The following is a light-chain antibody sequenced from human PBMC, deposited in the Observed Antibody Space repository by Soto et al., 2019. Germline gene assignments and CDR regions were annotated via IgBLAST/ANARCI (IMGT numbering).Light chain of an antibody. CDR1: QSVSRSY. CDR3: QQYGNSPQT. Sequence: ETELTQSPGTLSLSPGERATLSCRASQSVSRSYLAWYQQKPGQAPRLLIYGASSRASGIPDRFSGSGSGTDFTLTIIRLEPEDFAVYYCQQYGNSPQTFGGGTKVEIK. J-gene: IGKJ4*01. V-gene: IGKV3-20*01. CDR2: GAS.